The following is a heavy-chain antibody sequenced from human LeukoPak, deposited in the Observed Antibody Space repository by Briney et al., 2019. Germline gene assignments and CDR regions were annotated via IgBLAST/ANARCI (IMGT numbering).Heavy chain of an antibody. D-gene: IGHD2-2*01. CDR3: AGVSSTSPYMDV. J-gene: IGHJ6*03. Sequence: PSETLSLTCTVSGGSISSGGYYWGWIRQPPGKGLEWIGYIYHSGSTYYSPSLKSRVTISVDRSKNQFSLKLSSVTAADTAVYYCAGVSSTSPYMDVWGKGTTVTVSS. V-gene: IGHV4-30-2*01. CDR1: GGSISSGGYY. CDR2: IYHSGST.